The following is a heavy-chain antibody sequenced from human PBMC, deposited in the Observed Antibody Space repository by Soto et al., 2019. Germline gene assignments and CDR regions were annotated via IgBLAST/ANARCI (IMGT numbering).Heavy chain of an antibody. CDR3: ARLHIVVVPAAMRPYYYGMDV. CDR2: IYYSGST. D-gene: IGHD2-2*01. CDR1: GGSISSGGYY. V-gene: IGHV4-31*03. J-gene: IGHJ6*02. Sequence: SETLSLTCTVSGGSISSGGYYWSWIRQHPGKGLEWIGYIYYSGSTYYNPSLKSRVTISVDTSKNQFSLKLSSVTAADTAVYYCARLHIVVVPAAMRPYYYGMDVRGQGTTVTVSS.